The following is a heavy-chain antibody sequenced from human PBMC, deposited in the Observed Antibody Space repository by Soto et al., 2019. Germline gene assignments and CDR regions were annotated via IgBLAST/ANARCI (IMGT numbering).Heavy chain of an antibody. J-gene: IGHJ6*02. CDR1: GGSISSYY. V-gene: IGHV4-59*08. D-gene: IGHD5-18*01. Sequence: PSETLSLTCPVSGGSISSYYWSWIRQPPGKGLEWIGYIYYSGSTNYNPSLKSRVTISVDTSKNQFSLKLSSVTAADTAVYYCARHLVDTAMEAFYYYYYGMDVWGQGTTVTVSS. CDR3: ARHLVDTAMEAFYYYYYGMDV. CDR2: IYYSGST.